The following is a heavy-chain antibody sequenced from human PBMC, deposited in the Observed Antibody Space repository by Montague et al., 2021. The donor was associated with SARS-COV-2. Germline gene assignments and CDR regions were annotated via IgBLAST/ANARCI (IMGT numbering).Heavy chain of an antibody. CDR1: GGSLSGYY. D-gene: IGHD3-10*01. V-gene: IGHV4-34*01. CDR2: INHSANT. Sequence: SETLSLTCPVYGGSLSGYYWSWIRQPPEKGLEWIGEINHSANTKYNPSLKSPVTISIDTSKNQFSLKMTSVTAADTATYYCASGIYPSGSYYNRYYYGLNIWGPGTTVIVSS. J-gene: IGHJ6*02. CDR3: ASGIYPSGSYYNRYYYGLNI.